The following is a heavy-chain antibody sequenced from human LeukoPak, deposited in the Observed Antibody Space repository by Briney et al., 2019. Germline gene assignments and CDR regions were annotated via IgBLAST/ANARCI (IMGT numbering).Heavy chain of an antibody. CDR2: IYSGGST. J-gene: IGHJ4*02. Sequence: PGGSLRLSCAASGFTVSSNYMSWVRQAPGKGLEWVSVIYSGGSTYYADSVKGRFTISRDNSKNTLYLQMNSLRAEDTAVYYCAKDPYDFWSGFPDWGQGTLVTVSS. V-gene: IGHV3-53*01. D-gene: IGHD3-3*01. CDR3: AKDPYDFWSGFPD. CDR1: GFTVSSNY.